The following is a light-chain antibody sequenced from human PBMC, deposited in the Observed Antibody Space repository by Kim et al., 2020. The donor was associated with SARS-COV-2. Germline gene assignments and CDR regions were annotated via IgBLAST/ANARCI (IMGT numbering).Light chain of an antibody. Sequence: QTVVTQEPSFSVSPGGTVTLTCVLSSGSVSTTYYPSWYQQTPGQAPRTLIYNTNTRSSGVPDRFSGSILGNKAALTITGAQADDESDYYCVLYIGSGIRVFGGGTQLNVL. CDR3: VLYIGSGIRV. J-gene: IGLJ3*02. CDR1: SGSVSTTYY. V-gene: IGLV8-61*01. CDR2: NTN.